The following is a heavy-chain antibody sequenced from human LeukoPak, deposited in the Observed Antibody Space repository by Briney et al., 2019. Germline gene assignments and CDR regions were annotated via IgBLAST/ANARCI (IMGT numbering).Heavy chain of an antibody. CDR1: GFTFSSYA. D-gene: IGHD2-15*01. CDR3: AKDCSGGSCYLDY. Sequence: GGSLRLSCAASGFTFSSYAMSWVRQASGKGLEWVSAISGSGGSTYYADSVKGRFTISRDNSKNTLYLQMNSLRAEDTAVYYCAKDCSGGSCYLDYWGQGTLVTVSS. CDR2: ISGSGGST. V-gene: IGHV3-23*01. J-gene: IGHJ4*02.